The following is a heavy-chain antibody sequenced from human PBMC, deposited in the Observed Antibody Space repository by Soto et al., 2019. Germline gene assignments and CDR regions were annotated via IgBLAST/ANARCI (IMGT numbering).Heavy chain of an antibody. V-gene: IGHV3-74*01. CDR3: AREGLGYCSSTSCYVGYYYYMDV. J-gene: IGHJ6*03. CDR1: GFTFSSYW. D-gene: IGHD2-2*01. CDR2: INSDGSST. Sequence: GGSLRLSCAASGFTFSSYWMHWVRQAPGKGLVWVSRINSDGSSTSYADSVKGRFTISRDNAKNTLYLQMNSLRAEDTAVYYCAREGLGYCSSTSCYVGYYYYMDVWGKGTTVTVSS.